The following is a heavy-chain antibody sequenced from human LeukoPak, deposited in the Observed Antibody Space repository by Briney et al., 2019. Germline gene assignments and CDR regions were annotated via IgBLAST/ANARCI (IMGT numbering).Heavy chain of an antibody. J-gene: IGHJ4*02. V-gene: IGHV3-30*02. CDR3: AKAYRNSWYPLLDY. CDR2: TRPDGGNE. CDR1: GFTWSDYA. D-gene: IGHD6-13*01. Sequence: GGSLRLSCGASGFTWSDYAMHWVRQAPGKGLEWVAFTRPDGGNEYYADSVRGRFTISRDNSKNTLYLQMNSLRGEDTAIYYCAKAYRNSWYPLLDYWGQGTLVTVSS.